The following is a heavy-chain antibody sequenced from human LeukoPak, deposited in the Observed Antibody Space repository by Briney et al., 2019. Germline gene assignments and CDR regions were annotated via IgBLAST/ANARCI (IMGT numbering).Heavy chain of an antibody. J-gene: IGHJ3*02. CDR1: GYSFTSYW. CDR3: ARLSRYYYDSSGYHDAFDI. D-gene: IGHD3-22*01. Sequence: GESLKIPCKGSGYSFTSYWIGWVRQMPGKGLEWMGIIYPGDSDTRYSPSFQGQVTISADKSISTAYLQWSSLKASDTAMYYCARLSRYYYDSSGYHDAFDIWGQGTMVTVSS. CDR2: IYPGDSDT. V-gene: IGHV5-51*01.